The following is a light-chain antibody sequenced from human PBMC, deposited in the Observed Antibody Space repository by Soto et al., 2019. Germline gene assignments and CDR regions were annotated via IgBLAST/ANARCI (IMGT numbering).Light chain of an antibody. CDR3: CSYVDNYTFV. Sequence: QSALTQPRSVSGSPGQSVTISCTGTSSDVGGYNYVSWYQLHLGKAPKLIIYDVTKRPSGVPDRFSGSKSGNTASLTISGLQAEDEADYSCCSYVDNYTFVFGTGTKVTVL. CDR2: DVT. J-gene: IGLJ1*01. V-gene: IGLV2-11*01. CDR1: SSDVGGYNY.